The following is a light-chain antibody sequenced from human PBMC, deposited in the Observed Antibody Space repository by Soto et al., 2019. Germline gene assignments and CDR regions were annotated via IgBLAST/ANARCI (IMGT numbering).Light chain of an antibody. J-gene: IGKJ2*01. CDR3: QQYYSPPYT. CDR2: WAS. V-gene: IGKV4-1*01. CDR1: QSVLYSSNNKNY. Sequence: DIVMTQSPDSLAVSLGERATINCKSSQSVLYSSNNKNYLVWYQQKPGQPPKLLINWASTRESGVPDRFSGGGSGTDFTLTISSLQAEDVAVYYCQQYYSPPYTFGQGTKLEIK.